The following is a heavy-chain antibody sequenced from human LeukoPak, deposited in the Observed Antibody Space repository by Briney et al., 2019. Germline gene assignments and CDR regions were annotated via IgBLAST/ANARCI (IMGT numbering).Heavy chain of an antibody. CDR1: GGSISSSSYY. CDR3: ARGRRRYYDSSGYDDY. J-gene: IGHJ4*02. D-gene: IGHD3-22*01. V-gene: IGHV4-39*01. Sequence: SETLSLTCTVSGGSISSSSYYWGWIRQPPGKGLEWIGSIYYSGSTYYNPSLKSRVTISVDTSKNQFSLKLSSVTAADTAVYYCARGRRRYYDSSGYDDYWGQGTLVTVSS. CDR2: IYYSGST.